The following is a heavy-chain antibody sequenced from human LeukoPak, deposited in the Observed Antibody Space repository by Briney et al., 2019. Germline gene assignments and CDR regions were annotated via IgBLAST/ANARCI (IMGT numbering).Heavy chain of an antibody. D-gene: IGHD3-16*01. CDR3: ARRRGMITFGGPLDY. CDR2: IIPIFGTA. V-gene: IGHV1-69*13. Sequence: GASVKVSCKASGGTFSSYAISWVRQAPGQGLEWMGGIIPIFGTASYAQKFQGRVTITADESTSTAYMELSSLRSEDTAVYYCARRRGMITFGGPLDYWGQGTLVTVSS. CDR1: GGTFSSYA. J-gene: IGHJ4*02.